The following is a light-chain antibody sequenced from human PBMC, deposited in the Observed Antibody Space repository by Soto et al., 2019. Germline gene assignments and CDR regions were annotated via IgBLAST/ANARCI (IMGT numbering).Light chain of an antibody. CDR2: ENN. Sequence: QSVLTQPPSVSAAPGQKVTISCSGSSSNIENNYVSWYQQFPGTAPKLLIYENNKRPSGIPDRFSGSKSGTSATLGITGLXTGDXADXXCGTWDSXXSAFWVFGGGTKLTVL. J-gene: IGLJ3*02. V-gene: IGLV1-51*02. CDR3: GTWDSXXSAFWV. CDR1: SSNIENNY.